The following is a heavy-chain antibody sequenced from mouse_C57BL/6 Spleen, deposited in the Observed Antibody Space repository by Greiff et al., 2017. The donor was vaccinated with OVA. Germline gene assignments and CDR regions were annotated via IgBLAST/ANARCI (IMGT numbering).Heavy chain of an antibody. Sequence: QVQLQQPGTELVQPWASVKLTCKASGYSFTSYWLHWVKQRPGQGLEWIGNINPSKGGNNYNEKFKSKATMTVDNTSSTAYMHLRRLASEHSAVYYCARSEPLKALLGYWGQGTLVTVSA. CDR3: ARSEPLKALLGY. J-gene: IGHJ3*01. D-gene: IGHD6-1*01. CDR2: INPSKGGN. V-gene: IGHV1-53*01. CDR1: GYSFTSYW.